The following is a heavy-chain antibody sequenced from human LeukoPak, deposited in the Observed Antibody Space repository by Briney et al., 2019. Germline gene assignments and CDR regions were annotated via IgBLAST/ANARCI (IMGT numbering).Heavy chain of an antibody. CDR1: GGSISSYY. CDR2: IYYSGST. CDR3: ARHLTSGYDDPYYFDY. J-gene: IGHJ4*02. V-gene: IGHV4-59*01. Sequence: SETLSLTCTVSGGSISSYYWSWIRQPPGKGLEWIGYIYYSGSTNYNPSLKSRVTISVDTSKNQFSLKLSSVTAADTAVYYCARHLTSGYDDPYYFDYWGQGTLVTVSS. D-gene: IGHD5-12*01.